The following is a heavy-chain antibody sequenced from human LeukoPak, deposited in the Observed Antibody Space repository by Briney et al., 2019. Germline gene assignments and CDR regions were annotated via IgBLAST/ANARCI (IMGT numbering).Heavy chain of an antibody. J-gene: IGHJ6*02. V-gene: IGHV1-18*01. CDR3: ARERDTAMVFYYYGMDV. CDR2: ISAYNGNT. CDR1: GYTFTSYG. Sequence: ASVKVSCKASGYTFTSYGISWVRQAPGQVLEWMGWISAYNGNTNYAQKLQGRVTMTTDTSTSTAYMELRSLRSDDTAVYYCARERDTAMVFYYYGMDVWGQGTTVTVSS. D-gene: IGHD5-18*01.